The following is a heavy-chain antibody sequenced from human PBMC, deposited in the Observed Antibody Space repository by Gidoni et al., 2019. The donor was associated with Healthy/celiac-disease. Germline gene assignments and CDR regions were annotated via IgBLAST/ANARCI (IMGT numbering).Heavy chain of an antibody. CDR2: ISSSGSTI. V-gene: IGHV3-11*01. J-gene: IGHJ4*02. D-gene: IGHD3-22*01. CDR1: GFTFSNFY. Sequence: QVQLVESGGGLVKPGGSLRLSCAASGFTFSNFYMSWIRQAPGKGLEWFSYISSSGSTIYYADSVKGRFTISRDNAKNSLYLQMNSLRAEDTAVYYCARLYDSSGYWEYYFDYWGQGTLVTVSS. CDR3: ARLYDSSGYWEYYFDY.